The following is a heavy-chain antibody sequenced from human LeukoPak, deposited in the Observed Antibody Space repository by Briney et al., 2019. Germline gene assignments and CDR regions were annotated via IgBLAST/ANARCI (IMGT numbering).Heavy chain of an antibody. D-gene: IGHD6-13*01. CDR1: GYTFTSYG. CDR3: ARDRGSSWYGDYYYMDV. V-gene: IGHV1-69*06. Sequence: SVKVSCKASGYTFTSYGISWVRQAPGQGLEWMGGIIPIFGTANYAQKFQGRVTITADKSTSTAYMELSSLRSEDTAVYYCARDRGSSWYGDYYYMDVWGKGTTVTVSS. CDR2: IIPIFGTA. J-gene: IGHJ6*03.